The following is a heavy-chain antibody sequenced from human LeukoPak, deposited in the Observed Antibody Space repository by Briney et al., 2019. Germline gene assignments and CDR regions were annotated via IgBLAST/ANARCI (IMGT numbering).Heavy chain of an antibody. CDR3: AREEGVVAGTFDF. CDR1: GYTFTSYY. V-gene: IGHV1-46*03. J-gene: IGHJ4*02. CDR2: INPSGGST. Sequence: ASVKASCKASGYTFTSYYIHWVRQAPGQGLEWMGIINPSGGSTSYAQKFQGRLTMSRDTSTSTVYMELSSLRSEDTAVYYCAREEGVVAGTFDFWGQGTLVTVSS. D-gene: IGHD6-19*01.